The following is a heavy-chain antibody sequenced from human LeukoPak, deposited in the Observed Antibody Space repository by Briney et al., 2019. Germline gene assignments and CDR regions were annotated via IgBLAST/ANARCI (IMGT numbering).Heavy chain of an antibody. V-gene: IGHV4-59*12. J-gene: IGHJ3*02. D-gene: IGHD5-12*01. CDR2: IYYSGST. Sequence: ASETLSLTCTVSGGSISSYSWSWIRQPPGKGLEWIGYIYYSGSTYYNPSLKGRVTISVDTSKNQFSLKLSSVTAADTAVYYCARDSGHLDAFDIWGQGTMVTVSS. CDR3: ARDSGHLDAFDI. CDR1: GGSISSYS.